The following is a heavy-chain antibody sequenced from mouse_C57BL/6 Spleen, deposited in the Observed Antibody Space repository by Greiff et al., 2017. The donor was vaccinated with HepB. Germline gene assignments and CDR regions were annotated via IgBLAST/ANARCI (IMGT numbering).Heavy chain of an antibody. D-gene: IGHD2-1*01. V-gene: IGHV1-82*01. Sequence: VMLVESGPELVKPGASVKISCKASGYAFSSSWMNWVKQRPGKGLEWIGRIYPGDGDTNYNGKFKGKATLTADKSSSTAYMQLSSLTSEDSAVYFCARSGGGNYLYAMDYWGQGTSVTVSS. CDR1: GYAFSSSW. CDR3: ARSGGGNYLYAMDY. J-gene: IGHJ4*01. CDR2: IYPGDGDT.